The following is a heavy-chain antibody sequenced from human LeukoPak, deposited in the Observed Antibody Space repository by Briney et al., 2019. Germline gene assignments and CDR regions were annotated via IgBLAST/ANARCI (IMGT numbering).Heavy chain of an antibody. J-gene: IGHJ6*03. CDR2: IYSGGST. Sequence: GVSLRLSCAASGFTFKNSWMYWVRQAPGQGLEWVSVIYSGGSTYYADSVKGRFTISRDNSKNTLYLQMNSLRAEDTAVYYCARGPGDSSSWYYYYYMDVWGKGTTVTISS. D-gene: IGHD6-13*01. CDR1: GFTFKNSW. V-gene: IGHV3-53*01. CDR3: ARGPGDSSSWYYYYYMDV.